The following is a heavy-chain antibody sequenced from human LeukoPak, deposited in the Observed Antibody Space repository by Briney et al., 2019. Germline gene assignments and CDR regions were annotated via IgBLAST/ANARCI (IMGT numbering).Heavy chain of an antibody. CDR2: IYYSGST. J-gene: IGHJ5*02. Sequence: SETLSLTCAVYGGSFSSYYWSWIRQPPGKGLEWIGYIYYSGSTNYNPSLKSRVTISVETSKNQFSLKLKSVTAADTAVYYCARGGYYGSGNDFRFDPWGQGTLVTVSS. CDR3: ARGGYYGSGNDFRFDP. V-gene: IGHV4-59*01. D-gene: IGHD3-10*01. CDR1: GGSFSSYY.